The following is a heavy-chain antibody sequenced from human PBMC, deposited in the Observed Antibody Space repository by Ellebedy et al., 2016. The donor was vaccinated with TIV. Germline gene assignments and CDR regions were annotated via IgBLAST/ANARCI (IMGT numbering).Heavy chain of an antibody. CDR2: VYTSGST. CDR1: GDSISSGSYY. D-gene: IGHD2-2*01. CDR3: ARGTCSSISCSGFYWFDP. J-gene: IGHJ5*02. V-gene: IGHV4-61*02. Sequence: SETLSLTXTVSGDSISSGSYYWSWIRQPAGRGLEWLGRVYTSGSTKYNPSLKSRVTMSLDTSKNQFSLQLSSVTAADTAVYYCARGTCSSISCSGFYWFDPWGQGTLVTVSS.